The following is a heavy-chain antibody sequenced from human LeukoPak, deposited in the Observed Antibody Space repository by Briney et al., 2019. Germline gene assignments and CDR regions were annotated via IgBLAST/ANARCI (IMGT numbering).Heavy chain of an antibody. CDR1: DDSLRNGGFY. V-gene: IGHV4-61*02. CDR3: AKGGEGFGSGSYNWFDP. D-gene: IGHD3-10*01. CDR2: IYTTGNI. Sequence: SETLSLTCSVSDDSLRNGGFYWSWIRQPAGKGLEWIGRIYTTGNIQFNPSLKSRVSMSTDKSKNQFFLNLRSVTAADTAVYYCAKGGEGFGSGSYNWFDPWGRGILVTVSS. J-gene: IGHJ5*02.